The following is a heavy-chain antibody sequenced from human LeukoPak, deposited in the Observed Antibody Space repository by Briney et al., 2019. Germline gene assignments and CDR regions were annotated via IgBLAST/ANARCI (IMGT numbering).Heavy chain of an antibody. D-gene: IGHD7-27*01. J-gene: IGHJ6*03. Sequence: ASVKVSCKASGYTFTGYYMHWVRQAPGQGLEWMGIINPSGGSTSYAQKFQGRVTMTRDMSTSTVYMELSSLRSEDTAVHYCARDLTGGYYYYMDVWGKGTTVTVSS. CDR2: INPSGGST. V-gene: IGHV1-46*01. CDR1: GYTFTGYY. CDR3: ARDLTGGYYYYMDV.